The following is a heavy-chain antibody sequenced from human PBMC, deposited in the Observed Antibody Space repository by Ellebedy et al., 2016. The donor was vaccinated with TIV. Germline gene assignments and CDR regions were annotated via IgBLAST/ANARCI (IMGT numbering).Heavy chain of an antibody. D-gene: IGHD2-21*02. Sequence: MPSETLSLTCTVSGGSISKSNYWAWIRQPPGKGLEWIGSIYYGGSTYYNPSPTSRVTISLDTSQNHFSLKLTSVTAADTAVYYCARDRTTLTASYWFFDLWGRGTLVTVSS. CDR2: IYYGGST. CDR3: ARDRTTLTASYWFFDL. CDR1: GGSISKSNY. J-gene: IGHJ2*01. V-gene: IGHV4-39*07.